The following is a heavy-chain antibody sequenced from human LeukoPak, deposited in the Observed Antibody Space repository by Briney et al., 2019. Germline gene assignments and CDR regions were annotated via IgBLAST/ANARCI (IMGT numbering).Heavy chain of an antibody. CDR1: GYTFTSYY. J-gene: IGHJ4*02. D-gene: IGHD6-19*01. Sequence: ASVKVSCKASGYTFTSYYMHWVRQAPGQGLEWMGIINPSGGSTSYAQKFQGRVTMTRDTSTSTVYMELSSLRAEDTAVYYCARDNGWAVAGRGSFDYWGQGTLVTVSS. CDR2: INPSGGST. V-gene: IGHV1-46*01. CDR3: ARDNGWAVAGRGSFDY.